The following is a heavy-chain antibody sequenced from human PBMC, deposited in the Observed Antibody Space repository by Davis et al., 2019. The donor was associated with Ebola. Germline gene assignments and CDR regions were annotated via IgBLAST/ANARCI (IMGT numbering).Heavy chain of an antibody. D-gene: IGHD2-21*01. Sequence: SETLSLTCTVSGGSISSSSYYWGWIRQPPGKGLEWIGYVHYSGSTTYNPTLKSRVTISVDTSKNQFSLKLSSVTAADTAVYYCARVRRGGDYFDYWGQGTLVTVSS. CDR2: VHYSGST. J-gene: IGHJ4*02. CDR1: GGSISSSSYY. CDR3: ARVRRGGDYFDY. V-gene: IGHV4-39*07.